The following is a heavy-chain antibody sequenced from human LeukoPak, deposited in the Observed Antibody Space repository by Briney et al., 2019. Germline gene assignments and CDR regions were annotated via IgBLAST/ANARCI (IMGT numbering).Heavy chain of an antibody. Sequence: ASVKVSCKASGYTFTTFDINWVRQATGQGLEWMGWMNPNSGNTGYAQKFQGRVTFTGNTSISTAYMELSSLRSEDTALYYCTRVIGSSWDTVDAFDVWGQGTMVTVSS. CDR3: TRVIGSSWDTVDAFDV. V-gene: IGHV1-8*03. D-gene: IGHD6-13*01. CDR2: MNPNSGNT. CDR1: GYTFTTFD. J-gene: IGHJ3*01.